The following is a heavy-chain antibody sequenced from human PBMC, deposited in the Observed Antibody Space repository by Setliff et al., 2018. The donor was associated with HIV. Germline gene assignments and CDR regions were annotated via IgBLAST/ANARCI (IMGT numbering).Heavy chain of an antibody. CDR1: GGSIRNEDYF. CDR2: FYTSGST. CDR3: ARGGGRVVRGLIGMYYFDY. V-gene: IGHV4-61*02. Sequence: CTVSGGSIRNEDYFWSWIRQPAGKGLEWIGRFYTSGSTNYNPPFKSRVTISEGTSENQFSLKLTSVTAADTAIYYCARGGGRVVRGLIGMYYFDYWGQGILVTVSS. D-gene: IGHD3-10*01. J-gene: IGHJ4*02.